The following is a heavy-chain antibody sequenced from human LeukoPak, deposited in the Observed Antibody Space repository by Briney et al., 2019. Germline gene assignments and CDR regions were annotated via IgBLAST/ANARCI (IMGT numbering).Heavy chain of an antibody. D-gene: IGHD1-7*01. CDR1: GFTFNNVW. J-gene: IGHJ4*02. V-gene: IGHV3-15*01. CDR3: NTGLELWFEGPTPDQCDY. CDR2: IRSNADGGTT. Sequence: KPGGSLRLSCAGSGFTFNNVWMRWVRQAPGKGLEWVGRIRSNADGGTTDYAAPVKGRFTISRDDSKNTMYLQMNSLKIEDTAVYYCNTGLELWFEGPTPDQCDYWGQGTLVTVSS.